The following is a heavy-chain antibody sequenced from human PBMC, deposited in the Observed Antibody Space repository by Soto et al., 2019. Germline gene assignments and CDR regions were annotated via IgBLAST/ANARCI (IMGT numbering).Heavy chain of an antibody. Sequence: SETLSLTCTVSGGSVSSGSYYWSWIRQPPGKGVEWIGYIYYSGSTNYNPSLKSRVTISVDTSKNQFSLKLSSVTAADTAVYYCARDVGSRXTIFGYDYYYYYYGMDVWGQGTTVTVSS. J-gene: IGHJ6*02. CDR2: IYYSGST. CDR3: ARDVGSRXTIFGYDYYYYYYGMDV. CDR1: GGSVSSGSYY. D-gene: IGHD5-12*01. V-gene: IGHV4-61*01.